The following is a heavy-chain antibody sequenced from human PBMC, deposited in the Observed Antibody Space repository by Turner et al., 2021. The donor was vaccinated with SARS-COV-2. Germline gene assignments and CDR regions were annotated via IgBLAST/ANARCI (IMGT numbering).Heavy chain of an antibody. J-gene: IGHJ6*02. V-gene: IGHV3-23*01. D-gene: IGHD4-4*01. CDR2: ISGSGGST. Sequence: EVRLLESGGGLVQPGGSLGLSCAASGFTFSSYAMSWVRQAPGQGRVWVSDISGSGGSTYYADSVKGRFTISRDNSKNTLYLQMNSLRAEDTAVYYCAKDPVEMATVSGGMDVWGQGTTVTVSS. CDR3: AKDPVEMATVSGGMDV. CDR1: GFTFSSYA.